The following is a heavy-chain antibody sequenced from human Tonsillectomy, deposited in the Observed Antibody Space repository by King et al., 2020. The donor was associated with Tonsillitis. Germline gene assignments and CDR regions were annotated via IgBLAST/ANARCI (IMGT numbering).Heavy chain of an antibody. V-gene: IGHV1-2*02. CDR2: INLYSGVT. D-gene: IGHD3-10*01. CDR1: GNTFTGYY. CDR3: ARRDNSGGSGCYP. J-gene: IGHJ5*02. Sequence: VQLVESGAEVKKPGASVKVSCKVSGNTFTGYYMHWVRQAPGQGLEWMGWINLYSGVTKYAQKFQGRVTLTRDTSINTAYMNLSRLRPDDTAVYYCARRDNSGGSGCYPWGQGTLVTVPS.